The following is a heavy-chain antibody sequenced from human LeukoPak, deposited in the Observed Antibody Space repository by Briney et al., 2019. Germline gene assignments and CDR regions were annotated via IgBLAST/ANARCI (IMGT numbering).Heavy chain of an antibody. J-gene: IGHJ4*02. CDR2: ISSSSSYI. D-gene: IGHD6-13*01. CDR3: AGGIAAAGTVY. CDR1: GFTFSSYA. V-gene: IGHV3-21*01. Sequence: GGSLRLSCAASGFTFSSYAMSWVRQAPGKGLEWVSSISSSSSYIYYADSVKGRFTISRDNAKDSLYLQMNSLRAEDTAVYYCAGGIAAAGTVYWGQGTLVTVSS.